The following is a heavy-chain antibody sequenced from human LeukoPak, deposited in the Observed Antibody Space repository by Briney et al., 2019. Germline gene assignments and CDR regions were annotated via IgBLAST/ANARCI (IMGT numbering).Heavy chain of an antibody. Sequence: GGSLRLSCVASGFTFSSYWMHWVRQAPGKGLVWVSRIGTDGSSTSYADSVKGRFTISSDNAKNTLYLQMNSLRAEDTAVYYCARDRYCSSASCYGGDYWGQGTLVTVSS. CDR2: IGTDGSST. CDR3: ARDRYCSSASCYGGDY. J-gene: IGHJ4*02. D-gene: IGHD2-2*01. CDR1: GFTFSSYW. V-gene: IGHV3-74*01.